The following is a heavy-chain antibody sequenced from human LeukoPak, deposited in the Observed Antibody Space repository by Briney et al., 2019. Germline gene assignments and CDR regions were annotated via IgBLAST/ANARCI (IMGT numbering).Heavy chain of an antibody. J-gene: IGHJ6*03. V-gene: IGHV1-69*13. CDR2: IIPIFGSA. Sequence: SVKVSCKASGGTFSSNGISWVRQAPGQGLEWMGGIIPIFGSANYAQEFQGRITITADESTTTAYMELSSLRSEDTAVYYCATVKEGNSYYYYMDVWGKGTTVTISS. CDR3: ATVKEGNSYYYYMDV. CDR1: GGTFSSNG.